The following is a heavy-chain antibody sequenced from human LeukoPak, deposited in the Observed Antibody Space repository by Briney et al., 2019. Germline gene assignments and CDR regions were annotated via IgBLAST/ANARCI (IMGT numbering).Heavy chain of an antibody. V-gene: IGHV3-74*01. J-gene: IGHJ4*02. CDR3: TRDFWGIDY. Sequence: GGSLRLSCAASGFTFSCYWKYWVRQAPGKGLVWVSHIGRDGDNTNYADSVKGRFTVSRDNTKNTLYLHMKSLRAEDTAVYFCTRDFWGIDYWGQGTLVTVSS. CDR2: IGRDGDNT. CDR1: GFTFSCYW. D-gene: IGHD7-27*01.